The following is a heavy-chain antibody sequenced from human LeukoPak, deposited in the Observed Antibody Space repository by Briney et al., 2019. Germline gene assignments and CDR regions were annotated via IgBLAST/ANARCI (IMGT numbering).Heavy chain of an antibody. CDR1: GGIFSSYT. D-gene: IGHD2-2*02. CDR2: IIPILGIA. J-gene: IGHJ5*02. CDR3: ARDHCSSTSCYIKVWFDP. V-gene: IGHV1-69*04. Sequence: SVKVSCKASGGIFSSYTISWVRQAPGQGLEWMGRIIPILGIANYAQKFQGRVTITADKSTSTAYMELSSLRSEDTAVYYCARDHCSSTSCYIKVWFDPWGQGTLVTVSS.